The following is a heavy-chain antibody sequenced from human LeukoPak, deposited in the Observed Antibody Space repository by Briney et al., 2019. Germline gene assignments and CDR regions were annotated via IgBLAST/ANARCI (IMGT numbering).Heavy chain of an antibody. Sequence: GGSLRLSCAASGFTFSSSAMSAVRQAPGEGLEWVSAISGSGVGTYYADSVKGRFTISRDNSKNTLYLQMNSLRGEDTAIYFCAKDQSPHGSGDRCFAVDCWGQGTLVTVSS. D-gene: IGHD2-15*01. V-gene: IGHV3-23*01. J-gene: IGHJ4*02. CDR3: AKDQSPHGSGDRCFAVDC. CDR1: GFTFSSSA. CDR2: ISGSGVGT.